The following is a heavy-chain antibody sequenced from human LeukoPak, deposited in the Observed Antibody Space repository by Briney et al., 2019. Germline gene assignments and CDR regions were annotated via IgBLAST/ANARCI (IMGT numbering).Heavy chain of an antibody. CDR3: ARAPVYSSSWYFDY. V-gene: IGHV4-59*01. D-gene: IGHD6-13*01. CDR2: IYYSGST. Sequence: SETLSLTCTVSGGSISSYYWSWIRQPPGKGLERIGYIYYSGSTNYNPSLKSRVTISVDTSKNQFSLKLSSVTAADTAVYYCARAPVYSSSWYFDYWGQGTLVTVSS. CDR1: GGSISSYY. J-gene: IGHJ4*02.